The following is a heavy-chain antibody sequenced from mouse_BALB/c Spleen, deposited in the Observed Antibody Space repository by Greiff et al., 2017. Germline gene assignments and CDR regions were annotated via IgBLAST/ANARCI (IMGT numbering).Heavy chain of an antibody. CDR3: ARHPYGGSRYYFDY. J-gene: IGHJ2*01. CDR2: ISSGGGST. CDR1: GFAFSSYD. Sequence: EVKVVESGGGLVKPGGSLKLSCAASGFAFSSYDMSWVRQTPGKRLEWVAYISSGGGSTYYPDTVKGRFTISRDNDKNTLYLQMSSLKSEDTAMYYCARHPYGGSRYYFDYWGQGTTLTVSS. V-gene: IGHV5-12-1*01. D-gene: IGHD1-1*01.